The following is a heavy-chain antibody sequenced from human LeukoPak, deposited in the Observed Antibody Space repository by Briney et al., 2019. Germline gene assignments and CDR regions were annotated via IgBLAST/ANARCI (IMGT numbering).Heavy chain of an antibody. V-gene: IGHV3-33*03. Sequence: PLRCLRLSCAASGLVSRNFGMHSGREAPGKRLGWVAVIWYDGGYKYYLDSAKGRFTISRDNAKNIPYLHMNSLRAEDTAVYYCAKDVHYDSSGPTLSFDYWGQGTLVTVSS. CDR2: IWYDGGYK. D-gene: IGHD3-22*01. CDR3: AKDVHYDSSGPTLSFDY. J-gene: IGHJ4*02. CDR1: GLVSRNFG.